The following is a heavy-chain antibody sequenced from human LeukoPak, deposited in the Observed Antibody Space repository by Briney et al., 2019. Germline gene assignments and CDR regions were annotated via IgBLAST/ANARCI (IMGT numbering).Heavy chain of an antibody. Sequence: SETLSLTCTASGGSISSYYWSWIRQPPGKGLEWIGYIYYSGSTNYNPSLKSRVTISVDTSKNQFSLKLSSVTAADTAVYYCARWGQLVYYFDYWGQGTLVTVSS. CDR1: GGSISSYY. V-gene: IGHV4-59*08. J-gene: IGHJ4*02. CDR3: ARWGQLVYYFDY. CDR2: IYYSGST. D-gene: IGHD6-13*01.